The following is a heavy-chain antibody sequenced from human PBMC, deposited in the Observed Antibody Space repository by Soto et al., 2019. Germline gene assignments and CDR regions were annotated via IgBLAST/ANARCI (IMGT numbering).Heavy chain of an antibody. CDR1: GGTISSYA. Sequence: SVKGSCKASGGTISSYASSWVRQAPGQGLEWMGGIIPIFGTANYAQKFQGRVTITADESTSTAYMELSSLRSEDTAVYYCAVRSTPYYYGMDVWGQGTTVTVSS. J-gene: IGHJ6*02. CDR3: AVRSTPYYYGMDV. V-gene: IGHV1-69*13. CDR2: IIPIFGTA.